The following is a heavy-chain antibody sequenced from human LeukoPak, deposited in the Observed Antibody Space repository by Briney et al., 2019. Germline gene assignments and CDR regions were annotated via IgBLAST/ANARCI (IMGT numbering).Heavy chain of an antibody. Sequence: PSETLSHTFSVSGGSASSGGFYRTWIRQPPGRGLEWIGYIYYSGSTEYNPSLRSRVSISADTSKNHFSLKLSSVTAADTAVYYCARGIVGVTYFDEWGQGMVVTVSS. CDR1: GGSASSGGFY. CDR2: IYYSGST. J-gene: IGHJ4*02. V-gene: IGHV4-61*03. D-gene: IGHD1-26*01. CDR3: ARGIVGVTYFDE.